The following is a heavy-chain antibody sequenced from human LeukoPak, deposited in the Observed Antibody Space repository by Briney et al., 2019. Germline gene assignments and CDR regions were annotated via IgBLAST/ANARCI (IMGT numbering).Heavy chain of an antibody. CDR2: ISSSGSTI. Sequence: GGSLRLSCAASGFTFSSYEMNWVRQAPGRGLEWVSYISSSGSTIYYADSVKGRFTISRDNAKNSLYLQMNSLRAEDTAVYYCARDFVAAHFDYWGQGTLVTVSS. CDR3: ARDFVAAHFDY. V-gene: IGHV3-48*03. CDR1: GFTFSSYE. D-gene: IGHD6-25*01. J-gene: IGHJ4*02.